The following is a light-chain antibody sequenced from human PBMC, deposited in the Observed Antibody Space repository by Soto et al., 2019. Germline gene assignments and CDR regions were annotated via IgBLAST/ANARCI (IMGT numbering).Light chain of an antibody. CDR1: SSDVGGYNY. V-gene: IGLV2-14*01. CDR2: DVS. Sequence: QSALTQPASVSGSPGQSIAISCTGTSSDVGGYNYVSWYQQHPGKAPKLMIYDVSNRPSGVSNRFSGSKSGNTASLTISGPQADAEADYYCSSYTSSSTRVFGTGTKVTVL. J-gene: IGLJ1*01. CDR3: SSYTSSSTRV.